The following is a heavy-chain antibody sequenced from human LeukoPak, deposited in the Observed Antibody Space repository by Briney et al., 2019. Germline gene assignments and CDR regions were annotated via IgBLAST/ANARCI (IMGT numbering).Heavy chain of an antibody. CDR3: ARHHNWNYKYYYYMDV. CDR1: GGSFSGYY. CDR2: INHSGST. V-gene: IGHV4-34*01. D-gene: IGHD1-7*01. Sequence: SETLSLTCAVSGGSFSGYYWSWIRQPPGKGLEWIGEINHSGSTNYNPSLKSRVTISVDTSKNQFSLKLSSVTAADTAVYYCARHHNWNYKYYYYMDVWGKGTTVTVSS. J-gene: IGHJ6*03.